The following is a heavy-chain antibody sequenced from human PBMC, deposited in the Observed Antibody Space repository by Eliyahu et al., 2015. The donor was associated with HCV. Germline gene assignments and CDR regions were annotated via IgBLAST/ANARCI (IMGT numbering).Heavy chain of an antibody. Sequence: EVQLVESGGGLVKPGGSLRLSCASSGFXFSTYTMNWVRQAPGKGLEWXSSIXGNSNYIYYADSVKGRFTISRDHAKNSLYLQMNSLRAEDTAVYYCARYNIYHSDTSGPIDYWGQGTQVTVSS. D-gene: IGHD3-22*01. CDR3: ARYNIYHSDTSGPIDY. J-gene: IGHJ4*02. CDR1: GFXFSTYT. V-gene: IGHV3-21*01. CDR2: IXGNSNYI.